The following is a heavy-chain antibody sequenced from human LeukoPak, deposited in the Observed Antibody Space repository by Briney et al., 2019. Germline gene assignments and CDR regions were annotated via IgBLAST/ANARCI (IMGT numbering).Heavy chain of an antibody. CDR3: ARTVEMATITP. J-gene: IGHJ5*02. D-gene: IGHD5-24*01. CDR2: IYWNDDK. Sequence: SGPTLVKPTQTLTLTCTFSGFSLSTSGVGVGWIRQPPGKALEWLALIYWNDDKRYSPSLKSRLTITKDTSKNQVVLTMTNMDPVDTATYYCARTVEMATITPWGQGTLVTVSS. CDR1: GFSLSTSGVG. V-gene: IGHV2-5*01.